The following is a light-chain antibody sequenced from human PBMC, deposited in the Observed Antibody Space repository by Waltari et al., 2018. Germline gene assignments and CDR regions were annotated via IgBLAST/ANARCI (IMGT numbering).Light chain of an antibody. V-gene: IGLV1-40*01. Sequence: QVLTGTTPKPLIYGNKNRPSGVADRFSGSKSGTSASLAITGLQAEDEADYYGQAYDSSLRASLFGGGTRLTVL. CDR2: GNK. J-gene: IGLJ2*01. CDR3: QAYDSSLRASL.